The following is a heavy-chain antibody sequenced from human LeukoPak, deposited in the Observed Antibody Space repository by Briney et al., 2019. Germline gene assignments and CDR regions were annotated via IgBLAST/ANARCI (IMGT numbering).Heavy chain of an antibody. V-gene: IGHV4-4*07. CDR1: GGSISSYY. D-gene: IGHD3-10*01. CDR2: IYTGGST. CDR3: ARGTMVRASDYYYVDV. J-gene: IGHJ6*03. Sequence: PSETLSLTCTVSGGSISSYYWSWIRQPAGKGLEWIGRIYTGGSTNYNPSLKSRVTMSVDTSKNQFSLKLSTVTAADTAVYYCARGTMVRASDYYYVDVWGKGTTVTVSS.